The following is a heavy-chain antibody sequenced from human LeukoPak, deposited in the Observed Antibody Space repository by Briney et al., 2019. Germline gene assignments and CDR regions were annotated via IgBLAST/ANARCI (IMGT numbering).Heavy chain of an antibody. CDR2: ISYDGSSK. V-gene: IGHV3-30*04. J-gene: IGHJ4*02. CDR1: GFTFSSYP. CDR3: ARDYGVSVYYQPGRN. Sequence: PGGSLGLSCAASGFTFSSYPMHWVRQAPGKGLEWVAVISYDGSSKYYAESVKGRFTISRDDSKNTLYLQMNRLRADDTAVYYCARDYGVSVYYQPGRNWGQGTLVTVSS. D-gene: IGHD3-22*01.